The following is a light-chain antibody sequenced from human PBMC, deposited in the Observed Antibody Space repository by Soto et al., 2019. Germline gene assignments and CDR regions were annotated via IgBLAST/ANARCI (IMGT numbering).Light chain of an antibody. CDR2: EVS. J-gene: IGLJ2*01. Sequence: QSVPTQPASVSGSPGDSITISCTGSSYDVGGYKYVSWYQHHPGKAPKLMIYEVSNRPSGVSNHFSASKSGNTASLTISGLQAEDEADYYCSSYTSSNTVIFGGGTKVTVL. CDR1: SYDVGGYKY. CDR3: SSYTSSNTVI. V-gene: IGLV2-14*01.